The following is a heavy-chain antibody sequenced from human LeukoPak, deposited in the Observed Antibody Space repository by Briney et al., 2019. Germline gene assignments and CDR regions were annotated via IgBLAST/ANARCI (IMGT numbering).Heavy chain of an antibody. CDR3: AARGASSSSLRPLHY. Sequence: ASVKVSCKASGYTFTSYDINWVRQATGQGPEWMGWMNPNSGNTGYAQKFQGRVTMTRNTSISTAYMELSTLRSEDTAVYYWAARGASSSSLRPLHYWGQGTLVTVSS. CDR1: GYTFTSYD. J-gene: IGHJ4*02. V-gene: IGHV1-8*01. CDR2: MNPNSGNT. D-gene: IGHD6-6*01.